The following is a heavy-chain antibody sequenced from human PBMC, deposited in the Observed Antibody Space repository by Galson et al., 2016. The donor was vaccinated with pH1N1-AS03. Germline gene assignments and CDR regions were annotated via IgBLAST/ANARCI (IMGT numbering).Heavy chain of an antibody. CDR3: ARGNYGDYGGAD. D-gene: IGHD4-17*01. Sequence: ETLSLTCAVSGGSIRSYYWNWIRQSPGKEMEWIGYIYNGGSTNYNPSLNNRVTISLDKSKNQIFLRLSSVTTSDTAVYYCARGNYGDYGGADWGQGTLVNVSS. V-gene: IGHV4-59*01. J-gene: IGHJ1*01. CDR2: IYNGGST. CDR1: GGSIRSYY.